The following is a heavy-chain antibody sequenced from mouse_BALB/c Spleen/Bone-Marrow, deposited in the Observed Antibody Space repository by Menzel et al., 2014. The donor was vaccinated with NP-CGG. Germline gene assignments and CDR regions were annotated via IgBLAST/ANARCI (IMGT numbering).Heavy chain of an antibody. J-gene: IGHJ2*01. CDR2: IDPANGNT. CDR3: ALLYGNYDY. Sequence: EVKLMESGAELVKPGASVKLSCTASGFNIKDTYMHWVKQRPEQGLEWIGRIDPANGNTKYDLKFQGKATITADTSSNTAYLQLSSLTSEDTAVYYCALLYGNYDYWGQGTTLTVSS. V-gene: IGHV14-3*02. CDR1: GFNIKDTY. D-gene: IGHD2-10*02.